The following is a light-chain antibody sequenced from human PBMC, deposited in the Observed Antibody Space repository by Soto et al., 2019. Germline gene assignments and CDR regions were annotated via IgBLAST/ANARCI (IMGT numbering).Light chain of an antibody. CDR2: LNSDGSH. CDR3: QTWGTGLAV. V-gene: IGLV4-69*01. Sequence: QPVLTQSPSASASLGASVKLTCTLSSGHSSYAIAWHQQQPEKGPRYLMKLNSDGSHSKGDGIPDRFSGSSSGAERYLTISRLQSEDEADYSCQTWGTGLAVFGGGTQLTVL. CDR1: SGHSSYA. J-gene: IGLJ7*01.